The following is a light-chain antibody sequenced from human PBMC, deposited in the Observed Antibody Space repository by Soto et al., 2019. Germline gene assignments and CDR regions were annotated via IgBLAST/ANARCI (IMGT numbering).Light chain of an antibody. J-gene: IGLJ2*01. CDR2: EVN. V-gene: IGLV2-23*02. CDR3: CSYAGSSTLV. Sequence: QSVLTQPASVSGSPGQSITISCAGTSSDVETSNIVSWYQHHPGKAPKVIIYEVNKRPSGVSDRFSGSRSGNTASLTISGLQAEDEAYYYCCSYAGSSTLVIGGGTKLTVL. CDR1: SSDVETSNI.